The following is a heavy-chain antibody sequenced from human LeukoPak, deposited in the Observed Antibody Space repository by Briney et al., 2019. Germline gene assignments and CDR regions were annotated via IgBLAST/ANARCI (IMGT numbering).Heavy chain of an antibody. D-gene: IGHD3-10*01. CDR2: IYYSGST. CDR1: GRSISSGGYY. CDR3: ARVSKARVVVPGKLWFGESNYYYYGMDV. Sequence: SETLSLTCTLSGRSISSGGYYWRWIRKHPGKVLGRIGYIYYSGSTYYNPSLKSRVTISLGTSKNQFSLRLSSVTAADTALYYGARVSKARVVVPGKLWFGESNYYYYGMDVWGRGTTVTVSS. V-gene: IGHV4-31*03. J-gene: IGHJ6*04.